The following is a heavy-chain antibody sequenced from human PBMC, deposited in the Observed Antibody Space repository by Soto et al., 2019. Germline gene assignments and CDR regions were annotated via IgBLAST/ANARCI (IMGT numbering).Heavy chain of an antibody. CDR2: VSYDGSHE. CDR3: AKDVNDPHNYGDYNFHY. J-gene: IGHJ4*02. Sequence: QVQLVESGGGVVQPGTSLRLSCAASGFTFSSYAMHWVRQAPGKGLEWVAVVSYDGSHEFYADFVEVRFTIARDNSKDTLYLQMNRLRAEDTAVYYCAKDVNDPHNYGDYNFHYWGQGTLVTVSS. V-gene: IGHV3-30*18. D-gene: IGHD4-17*01. CDR1: GFTFSSYA.